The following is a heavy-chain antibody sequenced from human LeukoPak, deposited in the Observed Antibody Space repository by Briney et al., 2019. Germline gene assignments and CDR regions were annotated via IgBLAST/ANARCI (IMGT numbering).Heavy chain of an antibody. CDR3: ARRQFLYFMDV. V-gene: IGHV4-34*01. Sequence: PSETLSLTCAVYGGSFSGYYWSWIRQPPGKGLEWVGEINPSGSTNYNTSLKSRVTISVDTSRNQFSLRLTSVTAADTAMYYCARRQFLYFMDVWGEGTTAIVSS. CDR1: GGSFSGYY. CDR2: INPSGST. J-gene: IGHJ6*03. D-gene: IGHD2/OR15-2a*01.